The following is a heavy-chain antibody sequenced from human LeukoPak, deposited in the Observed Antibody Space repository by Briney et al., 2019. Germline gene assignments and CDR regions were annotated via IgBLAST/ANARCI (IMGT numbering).Heavy chain of an antibody. Sequence: GGSLRLSCAASGFTFTTYWMHWVRQAPGKGLVWVSHINSDGSITSYADSVKGRFTISRDNAKNTLYLQVNSLRAEDTAVYFCARNTTDRPYDFWGQGTLVTVSS. CDR3: ARNTTDRPYDF. D-gene: IGHD2/OR15-2a*01. J-gene: IGHJ4*02. CDR2: INSDGSIT. CDR1: GFTFTTYW. V-gene: IGHV3-74*01.